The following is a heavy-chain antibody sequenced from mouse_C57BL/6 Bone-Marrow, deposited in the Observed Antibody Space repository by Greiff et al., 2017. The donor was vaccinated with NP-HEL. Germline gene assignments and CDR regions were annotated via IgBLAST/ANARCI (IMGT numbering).Heavy chain of an antibody. CDR2: IYPGDGDT. V-gene: IGHV1-80*01. J-gene: IGHJ2*01. CDR1: GYAFSSYW. Sequence: VQRVESGAELVKPGASVKISCKASGYAFSSYWMNWVKQRPGKGLEWIGQIYPGDGDTNYNGKFKGKATLTADKSSSTAYMQLSSLTSEDSAVYFCARFLYGYAFDYWGQGTTLTVSS. CDR3: ARFLYGYAFDY. D-gene: IGHD2-2*01.